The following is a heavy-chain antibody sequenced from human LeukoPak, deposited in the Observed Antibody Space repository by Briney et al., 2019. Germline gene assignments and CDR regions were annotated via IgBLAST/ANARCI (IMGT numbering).Heavy chain of an antibody. CDR3: ARLSYYYDSSGYYGRDYYYYYMDV. CDR1: GGSFSGYY. Sequence: SETLSLTCAVYGGSFSGYYWSWIRQPPGKGLEWIGEINHSGSTNYNPSLKSRATISVDTSKNQFSLKLSSVTAADTAVYYCARLSYYYDSSGYYGRDYYYYYMDVWGKGTTVTICS. J-gene: IGHJ6*03. V-gene: IGHV4-34*01. D-gene: IGHD3-22*01. CDR2: INHSGST.